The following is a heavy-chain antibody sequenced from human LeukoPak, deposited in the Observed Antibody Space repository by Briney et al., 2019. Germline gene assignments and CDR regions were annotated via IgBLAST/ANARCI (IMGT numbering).Heavy chain of an antibody. D-gene: IGHD3-10*01. Sequence: SETLSLTCPVSSGSISSGVYYWSWIRQHPGKGLEWIGYIYYSGSTNYSPSLKSRVTISVDTSKNQFSLRLSSVTAADTAVYYCASHYYGSGSKNWFGPWGQGTLVTVSS. CDR2: IYYSGST. CDR1: SGSISSGVYY. V-gene: IGHV4-61*08. CDR3: ASHYYGSGSKNWFGP. J-gene: IGHJ5*02.